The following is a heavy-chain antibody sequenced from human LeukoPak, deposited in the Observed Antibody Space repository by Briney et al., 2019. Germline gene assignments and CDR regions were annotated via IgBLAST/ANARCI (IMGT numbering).Heavy chain of an antibody. D-gene: IGHD1-26*01. J-gene: IGHJ5*02. CDR1: GYTFTGYY. V-gene: IGHV1-2*02. CDR2: INPNSGGT. CDR3: ARDLVGYTSNWFDP. Sequence: ASVKVSCKASGYTFTGYYMHWVRQAPGQGLEWMGWINPNSGGTNYAQKFQGRVIMTRDTSISTAYMELSRLRSDDTAVYYCARDLVGYTSNWFDPWGQGTLVTVSS.